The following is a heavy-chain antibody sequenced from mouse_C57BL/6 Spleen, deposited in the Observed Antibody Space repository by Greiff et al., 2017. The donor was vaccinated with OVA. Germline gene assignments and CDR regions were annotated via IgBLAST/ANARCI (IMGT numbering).Heavy chain of an antibody. CDR2: INPSSGYT. J-gene: IGHJ4*01. Sequence: VQLKQSGAELAKPGASVKLSCKASGYTFTSYWMHWVKQRPGQGLEWIGYINPSSGYTKYNQKFKDKATLTADKSSSTAYMQLSSLTYEDSAVYYCARSRTGTDYAMDYWGQGTSVTVSS. CDR1: GYTFTSYW. CDR3: ARSRTGTDYAMDY. D-gene: IGHD4-1*01. V-gene: IGHV1-7*01.